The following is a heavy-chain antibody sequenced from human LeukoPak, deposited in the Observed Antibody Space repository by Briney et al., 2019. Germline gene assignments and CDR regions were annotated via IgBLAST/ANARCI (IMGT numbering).Heavy chain of an antibody. CDR2: IIPIFGTA. CDR3: ARSRQWRVPNDAFDI. CDR1: GGTFSSYA. J-gene: IGHJ3*02. D-gene: IGHD6-19*01. Sequence: EASVKVSCKASGGTFSSYAMSWVRQAPGQGLEWMGGIIPIFGTANSAQKFQGRVTITTDESTSTAYMELSSLRSEDTAVYYCARSRQWRVPNDAFDIWGQGTMVTVSS. V-gene: IGHV1-69*05.